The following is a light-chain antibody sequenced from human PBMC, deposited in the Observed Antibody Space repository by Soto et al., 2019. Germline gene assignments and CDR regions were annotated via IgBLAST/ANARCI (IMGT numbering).Light chain of an antibody. V-gene: IGKV3-15*01. CDR2: GAS. J-gene: IGKJ3*01. CDR1: QSVSSN. Sequence: EIVMTQSPATLSVSPGERATLSCRASQSVSSNLAWYQQKPGQAPRLLIYGASTRATGIPARFSGSGSGTDFTLTISSRQSEDFAVYYCQQYNNWPPIFTFGPGTKVDIK. CDR3: QQYNNWPPIFT.